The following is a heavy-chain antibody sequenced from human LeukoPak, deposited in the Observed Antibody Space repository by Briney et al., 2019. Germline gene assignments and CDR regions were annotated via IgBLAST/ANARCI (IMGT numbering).Heavy chain of an antibody. Sequence: PSETLSLTCTVSGGSISNGDYFWSWIRQHPGKGLEWIGFIYYSGSTYYNPSLKSRVTMSVDTSKNQFSLKLRSVTAADTAVYYCARRSRVTIFGVVQFDYWGQGTLVTVSS. CDR1: GGSISNGDYF. CDR3: ARRSRVTIFGVVQFDY. J-gene: IGHJ4*02. D-gene: IGHD3-3*01. V-gene: IGHV4-31*03. CDR2: IYYSGST.